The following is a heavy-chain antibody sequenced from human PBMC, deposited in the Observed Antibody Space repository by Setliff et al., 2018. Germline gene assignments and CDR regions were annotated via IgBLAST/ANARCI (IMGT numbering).Heavy chain of an antibody. CDR2: TYYSGNT. J-gene: IGHJ1*01. D-gene: IGHD1-1*01. V-gene: IGHV4-39*07. CDR3: VREGYSEYFQD. Sequence: SETLSLTCTVSGASVSGNSYYWGWIRQPPGKGLEWIASTYYSGNTYYNPSLKSRVSISVDTSKNQLSLTLSSVTAAGTAVYYCVREGYSEYFQDWGRGTLVTVSS. CDR1: GASVSGNSYY.